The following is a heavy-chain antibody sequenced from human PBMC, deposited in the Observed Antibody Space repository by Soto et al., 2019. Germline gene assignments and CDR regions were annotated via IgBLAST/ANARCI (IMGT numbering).Heavy chain of an antibody. CDR2: VNPNSGNR. V-gene: IGHV1-8*01. J-gene: IGHJ4*02. CDR1: GYSFTNYD. D-gene: IGHD5-12*01. CDR3: ARGLYSGYDYLDS. Sequence: QVQLVQSGAEVKKPGASVNVSCKASGYSFTNYDINWVRQATGQGLEWMGWVNPNSGNRGYALKFQGRVTMNTDTSISTAYMYLSSLRSEDTAVYSCARGLYSGYDYLDSWGQGTLVTVSS.